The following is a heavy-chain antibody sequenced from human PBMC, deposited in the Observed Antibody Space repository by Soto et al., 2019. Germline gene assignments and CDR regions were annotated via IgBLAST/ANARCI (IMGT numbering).Heavy chain of an antibody. V-gene: IGHV3-23*01. CDR2: ISGSGGST. CDR1: GFTFSSYA. J-gene: IGHJ5*02. D-gene: IGHD1-26*01. CDR3: AKEGMVEWELLA. Sequence: GESLKISCAASGFTFSSYAMSWVRQAPGKGLEWVSAISGSGGSTYYADSVKGRFTISRDNSKNTLYLQMNSLRAEDTAVYYCAKEGMVEWELLAWGQGTLVTVSS.